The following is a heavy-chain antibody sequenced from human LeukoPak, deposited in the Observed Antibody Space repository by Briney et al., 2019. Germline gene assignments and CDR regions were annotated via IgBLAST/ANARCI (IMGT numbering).Heavy chain of an antibody. D-gene: IGHD2/OR15-2a*01. CDR1: GFTFSSYS. CDR2: IAANGNDK. CDR3: ARDKVSVIPALDY. Sequence: GGSLRLSCAASGFTFSSYSMNWVRQAPGRGLEWVATIAANGNDKDYEDALQGRFTISGDNAKESLYLQMNSLRAEDTALYFCARDKVSVIPALDYWGQGTLVIVSS. V-gene: IGHV3-7*01. J-gene: IGHJ4*02.